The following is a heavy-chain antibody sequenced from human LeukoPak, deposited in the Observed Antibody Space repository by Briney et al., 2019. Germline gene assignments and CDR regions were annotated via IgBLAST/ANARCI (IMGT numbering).Heavy chain of an antibody. Sequence: SGPTLVKPTQTLTLPCTFSGFSLRTKGVGVGWIRQPPGKTLEWLSLIYWDDDKRYHPSLKTRLTITRDTSNNQVVLTMTDMDPVDTATYYCVHRSMTATQAPLPFDFWGPGTFITVSS. CDR3: VHRSMTATQAPLPFDF. CDR2: IYWDDDK. D-gene: IGHD1-1*01. J-gene: IGHJ4*02. V-gene: IGHV2-5*02. CDR1: GFSLRTKGVG.